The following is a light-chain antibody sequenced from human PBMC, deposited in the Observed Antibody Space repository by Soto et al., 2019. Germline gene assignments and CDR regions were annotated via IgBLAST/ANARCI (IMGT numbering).Light chain of an antibody. CDR2: HAS. V-gene: IGKV3-15*01. CDR1: QSVSSN. CDR3: PQYNKWPLT. Sequence: EIVMTQSPATLSVSPGERATLACRASQSVSSNLAWYQQKPGQAPRLLIYHASTRATGIPARFSGSGSGTEFTLTISSLQSEDFAVYYCPQYNKWPLTFGGGTNVEIK. J-gene: IGKJ4*01.